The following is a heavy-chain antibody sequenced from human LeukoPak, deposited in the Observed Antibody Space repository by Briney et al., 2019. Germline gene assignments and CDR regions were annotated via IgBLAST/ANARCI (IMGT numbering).Heavy chain of an antibody. V-gene: IGHV3-23*01. CDR3: ARAGSTGWYGDWFDP. D-gene: IGHD6-19*01. J-gene: IGHJ5*02. CDR1: GFTFSSYA. CDR2: ISGSGGST. Sequence: QPGGSLRLSCAASGFTFSSYAMSWVRQAPGKGLEWVSAISGSGGSTYYADSLEGRFTISRDNSKNTLYLQMNSLRAEDTAVYYCARAGSTGWYGDWFDPWGQGTLVTVSS.